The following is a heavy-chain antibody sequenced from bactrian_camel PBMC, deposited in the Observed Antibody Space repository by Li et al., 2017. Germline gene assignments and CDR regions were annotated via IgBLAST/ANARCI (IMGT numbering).Heavy chain of an antibody. CDR3: AYGAPRDCLSARRYNN. V-gene: IGHV3S40*01. D-gene: IGHD6*01. J-gene: IGHJ4*01. CDR1: GIPNSRYC. Sequence: DVQLVESGGGSVESGGSLRLSCVASGIPNSRYCMGWFRQAPGKEREGVAAIYTGGDITYYADSVEGRFTVSQDNARKTVYLQMNSLKPEDTARYYCAYGAPRDCLSARRYNNWGQGTQVTVS. CDR2: IYTGGDIT.